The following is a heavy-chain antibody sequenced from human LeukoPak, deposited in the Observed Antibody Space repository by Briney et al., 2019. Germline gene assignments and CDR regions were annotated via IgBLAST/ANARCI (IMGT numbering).Heavy chain of an antibody. CDR3: ARDALLWFGELLYRGGYYYYGMDV. CDR1: GYTFTSYD. V-gene: IGHV1-8*01. D-gene: IGHD3-10*01. Sequence: ASVKVSCKASGYTFTSYDINWVRQATGQGLEWMGWMNPNSGNTGYVQKFQGRVTMTRNTSISTAYMELSSLRSEDTAVYYCARDALLWFGELLYRGGYYYYGMDVWGQGTTVTVSS. CDR2: MNPNSGNT. J-gene: IGHJ6*02.